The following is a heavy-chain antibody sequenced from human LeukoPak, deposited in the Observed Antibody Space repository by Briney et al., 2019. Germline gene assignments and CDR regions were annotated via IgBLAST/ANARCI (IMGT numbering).Heavy chain of an antibody. D-gene: IGHD5-24*01. J-gene: IGHJ3*02. V-gene: IGHV3-30-3*01. CDR1: GFTFSSYA. Sequence: PGGSLRLSCAASGFTFSSYAMHWVRQAPGKGLEWVAVISYDGSNKYYADSVKGRYTISRDNSKNTLYLQMNSLRAEDTAVYYCARAILRRRDGYKFWGAFDIWGQGTMVIVSS. CDR2: ISYDGSNK. CDR3: ARAILRRRDGYKFWGAFDI.